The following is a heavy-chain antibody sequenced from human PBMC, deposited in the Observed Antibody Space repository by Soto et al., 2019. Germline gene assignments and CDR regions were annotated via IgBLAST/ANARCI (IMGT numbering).Heavy chain of an antibody. J-gene: IGHJ6*02. V-gene: IGHV1-2*02. Sequence: GASVKVSCKASGYTFTGYYMHWVRQAPGQGLEWMGWINPNSGGTNYAQKFQGRVTMTRDTSISTAYMELSRLRSDDTAVYYCAINIAVAGTGRAPYYYGMGVWGQGTTVTVSS. CDR3: AINIAVAGTGRAPYYYGMGV. CDR2: INPNSGGT. D-gene: IGHD6-19*01. CDR1: GYTFTGYY.